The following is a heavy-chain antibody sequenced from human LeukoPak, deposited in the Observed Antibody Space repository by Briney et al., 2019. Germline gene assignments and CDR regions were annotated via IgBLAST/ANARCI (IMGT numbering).Heavy chain of an antibody. CDR1: GFTFDDYA. Sequence: GGSLRLSCAASGFTFDDYAMHWVRQAPGKGLEWVSAISGSGGSTYYADSVKGRFTISRDNSKNTLYLQMNSLRAEDTAVYYCAKDDVVPAAYYDYWGRGTLVTVSS. J-gene: IGHJ4*02. CDR3: AKDDVVPAAYYDY. D-gene: IGHD2-2*01. CDR2: ISGSGGST. V-gene: IGHV3-23*01.